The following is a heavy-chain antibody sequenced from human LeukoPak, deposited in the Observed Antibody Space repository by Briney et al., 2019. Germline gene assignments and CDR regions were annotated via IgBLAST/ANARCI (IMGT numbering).Heavy chain of an antibody. CDR1: GFTVSSNY. CDR3: ARGAGYNYPYYFDY. Sequence: GGSLRLSCAASGFTVSSNYMNWVRQAPGKGLEWVSVIYGGGNIYYANSVKGRFTISRDNSKNTLYLQMNSLRAEDTAVYYCARGAGYNYPYYFDYWGQGTLVTVSS. CDR2: IYGGGNI. D-gene: IGHD5-24*01. V-gene: IGHV3-53*01. J-gene: IGHJ4*02.